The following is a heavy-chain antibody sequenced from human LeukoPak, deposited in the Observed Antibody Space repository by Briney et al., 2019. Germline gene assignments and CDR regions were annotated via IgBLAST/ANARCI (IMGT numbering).Heavy chain of an antibody. D-gene: IGHD2-15*01. CDR2: ISAYGNT. CDR1: GYIFTIYG. J-gene: IGHJ4*02. CDR3: ARGIIGYYFDY. V-gene: IGHV1-18*01. Sequence: ASVKVSCKTSGYIFTIYGISWVRQAPGQGLEWMGLISAYGNTNYAQNLQGRVTMTTDTSTSTAYKELRSLRSDDTAVYYCARGIIGYYFDYWGQGTLVTVSS.